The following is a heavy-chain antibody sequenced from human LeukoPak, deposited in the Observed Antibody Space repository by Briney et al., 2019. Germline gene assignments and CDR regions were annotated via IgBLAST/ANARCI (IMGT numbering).Heavy chain of an antibody. CDR1: GGSISSGGYY. Sequence: SQTLSLTCTVSGGSISSGGYYWSWIRQHPGKGLEWIGYIHYSGSTYYNPSLKSRVTISADTSKNQFSLKLSSVTAADTAVYYCARMVYDSSGYQNWFDPWGQGTLVTVSS. CDR3: ARMVYDSSGYQNWFDP. J-gene: IGHJ5*02. V-gene: IGHV4-31*03. D-gene: IGHD3-22*01. CDR2: IHYSGST.